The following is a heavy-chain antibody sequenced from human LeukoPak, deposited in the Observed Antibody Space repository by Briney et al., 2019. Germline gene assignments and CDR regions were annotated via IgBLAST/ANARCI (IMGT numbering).Heavy chain of an antibody. Sequence: SETLSLTCTVSGGSISSYYWSWIRQPPGKGLEWIGYIYYSGSTNYNPSLKSRVTISVDTSKNQFSLKLSSVTAADTAVYYCARVSQDRFYASDIWGQGTKVTVSS. V-gene: IGHV4-59*08. D-gene: IGHD5/OR15-5a*01. CDR1: GGSISSYY. J-gene: IGHJ3*02. CDR2: IYYSGST. CDR3: ARVSQDRFYASDI.